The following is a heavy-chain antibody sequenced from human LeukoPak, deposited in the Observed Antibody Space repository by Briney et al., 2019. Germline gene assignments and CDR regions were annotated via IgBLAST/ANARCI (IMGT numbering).Heavy chain of an antibody. CDR1: GFTFSSYA. CDR3: AKDEPYYYGSGSYYPFDY. CDR2: ISGSGGST. D-gene: IGHD3-10*01. J-gene: IGHJ4*02. V-gene: IGHV3-23*01. Sequence: PGASLRLSCAASGFTFSSYAMSWVRQAPGKGLEWVSAISGSGGSTYYADSVKGRFTISRDNSKNTLYLQMNSLRAEDTAVYYCAKDEPYYYGSGSYYPFDYWGQGTLVTVSS.